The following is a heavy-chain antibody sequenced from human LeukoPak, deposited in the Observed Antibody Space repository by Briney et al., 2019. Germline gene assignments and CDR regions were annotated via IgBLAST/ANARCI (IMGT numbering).Heavy chain of an antibody. CDR2: VIPVFGAA. J-gene: IGHJ4*02. CDR3: ARGREITMIATRYYFDY. D-gene: IGHD3-22*01. Sequence: SVKVSCKASGGTLSSSAISWVRQAPGQGLEWVGGVIPVFGAANYAPRFQGRVTITADESTSTAYMELYSLRSEDTAVYYCARGREITMIATRYYFDYWGQGTLVTVSS. V-gene: IGHV1-69*13. CDR1: GGTLSSSA.